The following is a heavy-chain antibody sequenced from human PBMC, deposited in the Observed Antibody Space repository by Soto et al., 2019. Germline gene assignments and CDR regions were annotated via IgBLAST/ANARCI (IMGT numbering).Heavy chain of an antibody. Sequence: ASVKVSCKASGGTFSSYAISWVRQAPGQGLEWMGGIIPIFGTANYAQKFQGRVTITADKSTSTAYMELSSLRSEDTAVYYCATSHSSGWPTARFYFDYWGQGTLVTVSS. J-gene: IGHJ4*02. CDR2: IIPIFGTA. CDR3: ATSHSSGWPTARFYFDY. CDR1: GGTFSSYA. D-gene: IGHD6-19*01. V-gene: IGHV1-69*06.